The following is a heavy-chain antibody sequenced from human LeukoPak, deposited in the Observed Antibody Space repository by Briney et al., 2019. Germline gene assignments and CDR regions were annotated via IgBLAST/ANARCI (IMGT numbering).Heavy chain of an antibody. J-gene: IGHJ1*01. Sequence: SETLSLACTVSGGSISGYYWSWIRQPPGKGLEWIGYIYYSGSTNYNPSLKSRVTISVDTSKNQFSLKLSSVTAADTAVYYCARGRADSSGYFEYFQHWGQGTLVTVSS. CDR3: ARGRADSSGYFEYFQH. CDR2: IYYSGST. V-gene: IGHV4-59*01. CDR1: GGSISGYY. D-gene: IGHD3-22*01.